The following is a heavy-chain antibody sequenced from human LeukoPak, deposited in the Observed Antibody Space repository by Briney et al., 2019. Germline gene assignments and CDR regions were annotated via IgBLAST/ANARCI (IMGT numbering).Heavy chain of an antibody. V-gene: IGHV4-39*01. CDR2: IYYSGIT. J-gene: IGHJ4*02. CDR3: ARRISMVRGVTPNIDY. Sequence: SETLSLTCTVSGGSISSSNYYWGWIRQPPGKGLEWIVSIYYSGITYYNPSLKSRVTISVDTSKNQFSLKLSSVTAADTAVYYCARRISMVRGVTPNIDYWGQGTLVTVSS. CDR1: GGSISSSNYY. D-gene: IGHD3-10*01.